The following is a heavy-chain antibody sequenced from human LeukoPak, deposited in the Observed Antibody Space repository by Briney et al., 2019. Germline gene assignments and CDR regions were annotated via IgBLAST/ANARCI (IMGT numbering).Heavy chain of an antibody. Sequence: ASVKASCKASGGTFSSYAISWVRQAPGQGLEWMGRIIPILGIANYAQKFQGRVTITADKSTSTAYMELSSLRSEDTAVYYCARPDDYGALGNFQHWGQGTLVTVSS. D-gene: IGHD4-17*01. J-gene: IGHJ1*01. CDR2: IIPILGIA. V-gene: IGHV1-69*04. CDR1: GGTFSSYA. CDR3: ARPDDYGALGNFQH.